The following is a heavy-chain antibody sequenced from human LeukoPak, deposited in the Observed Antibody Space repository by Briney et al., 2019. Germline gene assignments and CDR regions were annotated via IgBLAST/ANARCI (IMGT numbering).Heavy chain of an antibody. Sequence: ASVKVSCKVSGYTLIELPMHWVRQAPGKGLEWMGGFDPEHGEMIYAQKLQGRVTMTEDRSTDTAYMELSSLRSEDTAVYYCATGGPWDLLKYWGQGTLVTVSS. J-gene: IGHJ4*02. V-gene: IGHV1-24*01. D-gene: IGHD3-9*01. CDR1: GYTLIELP. CDR2: FDPEHGEM. CDR3: ATGGPWDLLKY.